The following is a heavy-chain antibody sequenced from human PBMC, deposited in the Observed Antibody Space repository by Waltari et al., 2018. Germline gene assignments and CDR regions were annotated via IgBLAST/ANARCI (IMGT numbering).Heavy chain of an antibody. CDR2: ISWDGGST. Sequence: EVQLVESGGVVVQPGGSLRLSCAASGFTFDDYAMHWVRHAPGKGLEWVSLISWDGGSTYYADSVKGRFTISRDNSKNSLYLQMNSLRAEDTALYYCAKDIIRRGSYRYYYGMDVWGQGTTVTVSS. J-gene: IGHJ6*02. D-gene: IGHD1-26*01. V-gene: IGHV3-43D*03. CDR1: GFTFDDYA. CDR3: AKDIIRRGSYRYYYGMDV.